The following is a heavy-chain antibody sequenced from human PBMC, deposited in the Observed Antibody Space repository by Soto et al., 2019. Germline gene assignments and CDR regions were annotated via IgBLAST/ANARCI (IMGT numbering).Heavy chain of an antibody. J-gene: IGHJ4*02. CDR3: AIGSGSYPPYFDY. CDR1: GGSISSGGYY. V-gene: IGHV4-30-4*02. D-gene: IGHD3-10*01. Sequence: SETLSLTCTVSGGSISSGGYYWSWIRQPPGKGLEWIGYIYYSGSTYYNPSLKSRVTISVDTSKNQFSLKLSSVTAADTAVYYCAIGSGSYPPYFDYWGQGTLVTVSS. CDR2: IYYSGST.